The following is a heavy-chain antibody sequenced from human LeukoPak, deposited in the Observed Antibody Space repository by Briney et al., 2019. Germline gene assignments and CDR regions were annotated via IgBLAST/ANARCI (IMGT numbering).Heavy chain of an antibody. CDR1: GFTFSDYA. CDR2: LSGSGTTT. Sequence: GGSLRLSRAASGFTFSDYAMSWVRQVPGKGLEWVSTLSGSGTTTFYANSVKGRFTISRDSSKNTLYLQMNSLRAADTALYYCTKDYDTVGYYSSDYWGQGTLVTVSS. CDR3: TKDYDTVGYYSSDY. V-gene: IGHV3-23*01. D-gene: IGHD3-22*01. J-gene: IGHJ4*02.